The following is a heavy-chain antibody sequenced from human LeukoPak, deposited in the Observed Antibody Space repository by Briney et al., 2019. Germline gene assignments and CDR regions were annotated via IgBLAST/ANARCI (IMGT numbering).Heavy chain of an antibody. J-gene: IGHJ4*02. Sequence: GGSLRLSCAASGFSFSNYWMSWVRQAPGKGLEWVANIKEDGSEGYYADSVKGRFTISRDNAKSSLYLQMSSLRVEDTAVYHCANYDRRNYPNDYWGQGTLVTVSS. CDR1: GFSFSNYW. CDR2: IKEDGSEG. D-gene: IGHD3-16*01. V-gene: IGHV3-7*01. CDR3: ANYDRRNYPNDY.